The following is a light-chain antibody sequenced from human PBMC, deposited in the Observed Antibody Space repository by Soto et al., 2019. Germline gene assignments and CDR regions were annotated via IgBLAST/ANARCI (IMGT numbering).Light chain of an antibody. CDR1: TSNIKRNT. CDR2: SDD. V-gene: IGLV1-44*01. CDR3: AVWDDSLSGVV. J-gene: IGLJ7*01. Sequence: QAVVSQPPSTSGTPGQRVTISCSGGTSNIKRNTVNWYQQLPGAAPRLLIYSDDQRPSGVPYRFSASKSGSSASLAISGLQSEDEADYYCAVWDDSLSGVVFGGGTQLTVL.